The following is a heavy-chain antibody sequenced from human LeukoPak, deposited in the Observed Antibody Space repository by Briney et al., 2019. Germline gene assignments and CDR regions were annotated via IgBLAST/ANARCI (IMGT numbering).Heavy chain of an antibody. CDR2: IYTSGST. V-gene: IGHV4-61*02. D-gene: IGHD1-26*01. CDR3: ARSSPVGATFYFDY. CDR1: GGSISSGSYY. Sequence: SQTLSLTCTVSGGSISSGSYYWSWIRQPAGKGLEWIGRIYTSGSTNYNPSLKSRVTISVDTSKNQFSLKLSSVTAADTAVYYCARSSPVGATFYFDYWGPGTLVTVSS. J-gene: IGHJ4*02.